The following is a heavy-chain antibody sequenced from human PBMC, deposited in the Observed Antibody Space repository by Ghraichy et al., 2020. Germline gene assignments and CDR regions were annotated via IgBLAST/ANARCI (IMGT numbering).Heavy chain of an antibody. CDR3: ASVEGVMVRGVIPYFDY. J-gene: IGHJ4*02. D-gene: IGHD3-10*01. CDR2: ISSSSSYI. CDR1: GFTFSSYS. V-gene: IGHV3-21*01. Sequence: GGSLRLSCAASGFTFSSYSMNWVRQAPGKGLEWVSSISSSSSYIYYADSVKGRFTISRDNAKNSLYLQMNSLRAEDTAVYYCASVEGVMVRGVIPYFDYWGQGTLVTVSS.